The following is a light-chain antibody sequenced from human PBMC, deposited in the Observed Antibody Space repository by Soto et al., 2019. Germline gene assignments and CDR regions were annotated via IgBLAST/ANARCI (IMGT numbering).Light chain of an antibody. V-gene: IGKV3-20*01. Sequence: EIVLTQPPGTLSLSPGERATLSCRASQSVSSSYLAWYQQKPGQAPRLLIYGASSRATGIPDRFSGSGSGTDFTLTISRLEPEDFAVYYCQQYCSSPTFGGGTKVVIK. CDR3: QQYCSSPT. J-gene: IGKJ4*01. CDR2: GAS. CDR1: QSVSSSY.